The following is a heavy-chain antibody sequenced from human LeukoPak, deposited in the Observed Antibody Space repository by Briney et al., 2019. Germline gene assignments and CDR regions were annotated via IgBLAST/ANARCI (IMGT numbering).Heavy chain of an antibody. CDR1: GFTFSTYW. V-gene: IGHV3-74*01. J-gene: IGHJ6*02. CDR3: ARGRYSGMDV. Sequence: PGGSLRLSCAASGFTFSTYWMHWVRQAPGKGLVWVSRINTDGSSTTYADSVKGRFTISRDNAKNTLYLQLNSLRAEDTAVYYCARGRYSGMDVWGQGTTVTVSS. CDR2: INTDGSST.